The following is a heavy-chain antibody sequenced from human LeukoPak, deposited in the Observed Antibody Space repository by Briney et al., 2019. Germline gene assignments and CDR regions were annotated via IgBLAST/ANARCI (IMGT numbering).Heavy chain of an antibody. J-gene: IGHJ4*02. CDR1: GFTFSNHW. D-gene: IGHD5-12*01. V-gene: IGHV3-7*01. Sequence: GGSLRLSCAASGFTFSNHWMKWVRRAPGKGLEWVASIKEDGSDKYYVDSVKGRFSISRDNAKNSLYLQMNSLRTEETAVYYCAKGGHFNFDYWGQGTLVTVSS. CDR3: AKGGHFNFDY. CDR2: IKEDGSDK.